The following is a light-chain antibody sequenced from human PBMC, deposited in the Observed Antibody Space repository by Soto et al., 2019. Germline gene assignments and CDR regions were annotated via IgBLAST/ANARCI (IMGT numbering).Light chain of an antibody. CDR1: QSVSSNY. CDR2: GAS. J-gene: IGKJ1*01. V-gene: IGKV3-20*01. CDR3: QQYGSSPPT. Sequence: EIVLTQSPGTLPLSPGERATLSCRASQSVSSNYLAWYQRKPGQAPRLLIYGASSRAIDIPNRFSGSGSGTDFTLTITRLEPEHFAVYYCQQYGSSPPTFGQGTMVEI.